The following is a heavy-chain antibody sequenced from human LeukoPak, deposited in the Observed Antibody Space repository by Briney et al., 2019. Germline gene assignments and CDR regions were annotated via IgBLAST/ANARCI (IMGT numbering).Heavy chain of an antibody. CDR2: IYYSGST. CDR3: ARQVVPAAPDLYNWFDP. CDR1: GGSISSGGYY. Sequence: SETLSLTCTVSGGSISSGGYYRSWIRQHPGKGLEWIGYIYYSGSTYYNPSLKSRVTISVDTSKNQFPLKLSSVTAADTAVYYCARQVVPAAPDLYNWFDPWGQGTLVTVSS. D-gene: IGHD2-2*01. J-gene: IGHJ5*02. V-gene: IGHV4-31*03.